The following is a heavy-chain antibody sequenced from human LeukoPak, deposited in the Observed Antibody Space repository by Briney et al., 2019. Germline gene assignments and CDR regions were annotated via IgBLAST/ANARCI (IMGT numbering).Heavy chain of an antibody. CDR3: ARDTTSSGWYWFDP. Sequence: PGGSLRLSCAASGFTFSSYAMHWVRQAPGKGLEWVAVISYDGSNKYYADSVKVRFTISRDNSKNTLYLQMNSLRAEDTAVYYCARDTTSSGWYWFDPWGQGTLVTVSS. D-gene: IGHD6-19*01. CDR1: GFTFSSYA. CDR2: ISYDGSNK. J-gene: IGHJ5*02. V-gene: IGHV3-30*04.